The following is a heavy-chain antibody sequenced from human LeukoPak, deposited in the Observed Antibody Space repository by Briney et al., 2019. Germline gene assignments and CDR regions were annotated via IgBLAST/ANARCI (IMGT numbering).Heavy chain of an antibody. CDR2: IYYSGST. Sequence: PSETLSLTCTVSGGSISSYYWSWIRQPPGKGLEWIGYIYYSGSTNYNPSLKSRVTISVDTSKNQFSLKLSSVTAADTAVYYCARAAVVTGFDYWGQGTLVTVSS. CDR3: ARAAVVTGFDY. J-gene: IGHJ4*02. D-gene: IGHD4-23*01. V-gene: IGHV4-59*01. CDR1: GGSISSYY.